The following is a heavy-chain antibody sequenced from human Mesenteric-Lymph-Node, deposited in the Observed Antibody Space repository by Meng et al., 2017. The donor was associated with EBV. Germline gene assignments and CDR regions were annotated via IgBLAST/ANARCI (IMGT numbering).Heavy chain of an antibody. CDR3: ARTYRSGWYFFDF. D-gene: IGHD6-19*01. CDR1: GYTFTDYA. Sequence: QVQLVRSGAEGKKPGASMKVSCQASGYTFTDYAIHWVRQAPGQRLEWMGWINAGNDNTMYSKKFQGRVTITRDRSASTAYLDLSGLRSEDTAVYYCARTYRSGWYFFDFWGQGTLVTVSS. V-gene: IGHV1-3*01. J-gene: IGHJ4*01. CDR2: INAGNDNT.